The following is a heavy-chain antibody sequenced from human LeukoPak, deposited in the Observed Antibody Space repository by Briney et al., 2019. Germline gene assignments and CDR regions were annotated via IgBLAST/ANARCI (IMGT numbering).Heavy chain of an antibody. CDR3: AKAMEYYDILTGYYTPGFFGY. J-gene: IGHJ4*02. V-gene: IGHV3-23*01. CDR1: GFTFSSYA. Sequence: GGSLRLSCAASGFTFSSYAMSWVRQAPGKGLEWVSAISGSGGSTYYADSVKGWSTISRDNSKNTLYLQMNSLRAEDTAVYYCAKAMEYYDILTGYYTPGFFGYWGQGTLVTVSS. D-gene: IGHD3-9*01. CDR2: ISGSGGST.